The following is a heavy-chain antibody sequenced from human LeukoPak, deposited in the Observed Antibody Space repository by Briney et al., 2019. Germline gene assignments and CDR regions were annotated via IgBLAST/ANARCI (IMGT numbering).Heavy chain of an antibody. D-gene: IGHD3-10*01. CDR3: AKVGSGSYPFDAFDI. CDR2: ISGSGGST. CDR1: GFTFGNAW. V-gene: IGHV3-23*01. Sequence: PGGSLRLSCAASGFTFGNAWMSWVRQAPGKGLEWVSAISGSGGSTYYADSVKGRFTISRGNSKNTLYLQMNSLRAEDTAVYYCAKVGSGSYPFDAFDIWGQGTMVTVSS. J-gene: IGHJ3*02.